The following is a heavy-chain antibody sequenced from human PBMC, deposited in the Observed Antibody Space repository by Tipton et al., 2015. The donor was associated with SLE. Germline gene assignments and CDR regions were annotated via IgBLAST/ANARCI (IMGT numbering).Heavy chain of an antibody. D-gene: IGHD4-17*01. Sequence: QLVQSGAEVKKPGASVKVSCKASGYTFTSYGISWVRQAPGQGLEWMGGIIPIFGTANYAQKFQGRVTITTDESTSTAYMELSSLRSEDTAVYYCAQRTYGDSFDYWGQGTLVTVSS. J-gene: IGHJ4*02. CDR1: GYTFTSYG. V-gene: IGHV1-69*05. CDR2: IIPIFGTA. CDR3: AQRTYGDSFDY.